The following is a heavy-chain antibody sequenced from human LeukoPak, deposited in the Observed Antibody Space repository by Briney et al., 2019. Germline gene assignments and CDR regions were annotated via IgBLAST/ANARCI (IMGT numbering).Heavy chain of an antibody. CDR3: ARVADNWDGAYYMDV. CDR1: GFTFSSYS. D-gene: IGHD1-20*01. Sequence: GGSLRLSCAASGFTFSSYSMNWVRQAPGKGLEWVTVISYDGSNKYYADSVKGRFTISRDNSKNTLYLQMNSLGAEDTAVYYCARVADNWDGAYYMDVWGKGTTVTVSS. V-gene: IGHV3-30*03. CDR2: ISYDGSNK. J-gene: IGHJ6*03.